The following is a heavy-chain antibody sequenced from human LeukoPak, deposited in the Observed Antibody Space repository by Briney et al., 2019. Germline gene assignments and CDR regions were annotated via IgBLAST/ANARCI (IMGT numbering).Heavy chain of an antibody. CDR3: ARDLEVGATTGMLDY. Sequence: GGSLRLSCAASGFTFSSYAMHWVRQAPGKGLEWVAVISYDGSNKYYADSVKGRFTTSRDNSKNTLYLQMNSLRAEDTAVYYCARDLEVGATTGMLDYWGQGTLVIVSS. CDR1: GFTFSSYA. D-gene: IGHD1-26*01. J-gene: IGHJ4*02. CDR2: ISYDGSNK. V-gene: IGHV3-30-3*01.